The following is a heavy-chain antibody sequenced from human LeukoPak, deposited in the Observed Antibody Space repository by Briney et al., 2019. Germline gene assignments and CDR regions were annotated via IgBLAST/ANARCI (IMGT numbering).Heavy chain of an antibody. J-gene: IGHJ4*02. V-gene: IGHV3-23*01. CDR3: AKAGCSGGSCYLKYYFDY. Sequence: GGSLRLSCAASGFTFSSYSMNWVRQAPGKGLEWVSAISGSGGSTYYADSVKGRFTISRDDSKNTLYLQMNSLRAEDTAVYYCAKAGCSGGSCYLKYYFDYWGQGTLVTVSS. D-gene: IGHD2-15*01. CDR2: ISGSGGST. CDR1: GFTFSSYS.